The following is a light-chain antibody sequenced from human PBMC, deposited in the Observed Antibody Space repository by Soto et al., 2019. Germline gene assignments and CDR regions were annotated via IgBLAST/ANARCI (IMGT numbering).Light chain of an antibody. Sequence: EIVLTQSPATLSLSPGARATPSCRAAQSVSSSSLAWYQHKPGQAPRLLIYGASSRATGIPDRFSGSGSGTDFTLTISRLEPEDFAVYYCQQYGSSPRTFGQGTKVDIK. CDR1: QSVSSSS. V-gene: IGKV3-20*01. J-gene: IGKJ1*01. CDR2: GAS. CDR3: QQYGSSPRT.